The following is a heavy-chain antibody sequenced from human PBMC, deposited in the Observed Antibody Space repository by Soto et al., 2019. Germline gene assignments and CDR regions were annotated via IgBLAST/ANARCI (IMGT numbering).Heavy chain of an antibody. J-gene: IGHJ4*02. CDR2: ISSSRSYI. CDR3: ATLSLENRNTAYDY. Sequence: EVQLVESGGGLVKPGGSLRLSCAASGFTFSSYSMNWVRQPPGKALEWGSSISSSRSYIYYADSVKGGFTISRDNAKNSLYLQMNSLRAEDTAVYYCATLSLENRNTAYDYWGQGTLVTVSS. V-gene: IGHV3-21*01. D-gene: IGHD5-18*01. CDR1: GFTFSSYS.